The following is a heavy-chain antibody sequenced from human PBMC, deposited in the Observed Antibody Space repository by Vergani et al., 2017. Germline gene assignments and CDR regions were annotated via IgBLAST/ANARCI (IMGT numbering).Heavy chain of an antibody. CDR3: ARELKRPPRAAAGRAGGYYYYMDV. CDR1: GFTFTGYY. Sequence: QVQLVQSGAEVKKPGASVRVSCKASGFTFTGYYMHWVRQAPGQGLEWMGWINPNSGGTNYAQKFQGRVTMTRDTSISTAYMELSRLRSDDTAVYYCARELKRPPRAAAGRAGGYYYYMDVWGKGTTVTVSS. D-gene: IGHD6-13*01. CDR2: INPNSGGT. V-gene: IGHV1-2*02. J-gene: IGHJ6*03.